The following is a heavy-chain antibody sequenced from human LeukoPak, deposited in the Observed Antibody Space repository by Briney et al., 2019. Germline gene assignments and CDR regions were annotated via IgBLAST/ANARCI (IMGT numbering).Heavy chain of an antibody. V-gene: IGHV1-24*01. Sequence: GASVKVSCKVSGYTLTELSMHWVRQAPGKGLEWMGGFDPEDGETIYAQKFRGRVTMTEDTSTDTAYMELSSLRSEDTAVYYCATVLLRDFWSGYSLFDYWGQGTLVTVSS. D-gene: IGHD3-3*01. J-gene: IGHJ4*02. CDR1: GYTLTELS. CDR2: FDPEDGET. CDR3: ATVLLRDFWSGYSLFDY.